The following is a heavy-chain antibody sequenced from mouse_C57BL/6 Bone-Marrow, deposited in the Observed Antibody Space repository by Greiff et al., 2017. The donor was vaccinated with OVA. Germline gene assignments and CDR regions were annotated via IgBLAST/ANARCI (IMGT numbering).Heavy chain of an antibody. V-gene: IGHV5-16*01. CDR2: ISYDGSST. D-gene: IGHD2-2*01. CDR3: ARDRGNGYDGFAY. CDR1: GFTFSDYY. Sequence: EVKLVESEGGLVQPGSSMKLSCTASGFTFSDYYMAWVRQVPEKGLEWVANISYDGSSTYYLDSLKSRFIISRDNAKNILYLQMSSLKSEDTATYYCARDRGNGYDGFAYWGQGTLVTVSA. J-gene: IGHJ3*01.